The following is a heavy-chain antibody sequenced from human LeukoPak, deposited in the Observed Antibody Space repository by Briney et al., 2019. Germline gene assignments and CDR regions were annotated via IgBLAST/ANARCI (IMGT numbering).Heavy chain of an antibody. V-gene: IGHV3-66*01. CDR1: GISVSSNY. Sequence: GGSLRLSCAASGISVSSNYISWVRQAPGKGLQWVSVIYVDGSTYYADSVKGRITISRDNSRNTLYLQMNSLRAEDTAVYYCARDLATRQRTGLYDSWGQGALVTVSS. J-gene: IGHJ4*02. CDR3: ARDLATRQRTGLYDS. D-gene: IGHD3-16*02. CDR2: IYVDGST.